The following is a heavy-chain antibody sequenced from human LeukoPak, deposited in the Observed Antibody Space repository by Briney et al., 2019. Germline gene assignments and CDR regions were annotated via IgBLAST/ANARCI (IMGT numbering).Heavy chain of an antibody. CDR3: AKGGRAIYGDYTSDY. J-gene: IGHJ4*02. V-gene: IGHV3-30*18. D-gene: IGHD4-17*01. CDR1: GFTFSSYG. Sequence: GGSLRLSCAASGFTFSSYGMHWVRQAPGKGLEWVAVISYDGSSKYYADSVKGRFTISRDNSKNTLYLQMNSLRAEDTAVYYCAKGGRAIYGDYTSDYWGQGTLVTVSS. CDR2: ISYDGSSK.